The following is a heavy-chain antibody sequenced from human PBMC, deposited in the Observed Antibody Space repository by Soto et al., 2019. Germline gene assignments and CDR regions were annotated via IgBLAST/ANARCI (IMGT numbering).Heavy chain of an antibody. D-gene: IGHD1-26*01. CDR3: ARDVVGATTFYGMDV. Sequence: SVKVSCKASGGTFSSYAISWVRQAPGQGLEWVGGIIPIFGTANYAQKFQGRVTITADESTSTAYMELSNLRSEDTAVYYCARDVVGATTFYGMDVWGQGTTVTVSS. V-gene: IGHV1-69*13. CDR2: IIPIFGTA. CDR1: GGTFSSYA. J-gene: IGHJ6*02.